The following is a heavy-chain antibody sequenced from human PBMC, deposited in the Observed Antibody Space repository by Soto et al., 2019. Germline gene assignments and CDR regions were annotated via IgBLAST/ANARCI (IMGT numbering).Heavy chain of an antibody. D-gene: IGHD5-12*01. V-gene: IGHV3-11*01. CDR1: GFTFSDYY. J-gene: IGHJ4*02. Sequence: GGSLRLSCAASGFTFSDYYMSWFRQAPGKGLEWVSYISSSGSTIYYADTVKGRFTISRDNAKNSLYLQMNNLRAEDTAVYYCAGKSKYSGYEYYFDYWGQGTLVTVSS. CDR2: ISSSGSTI. CDR3: AGKSKYSGYEYYFDY.